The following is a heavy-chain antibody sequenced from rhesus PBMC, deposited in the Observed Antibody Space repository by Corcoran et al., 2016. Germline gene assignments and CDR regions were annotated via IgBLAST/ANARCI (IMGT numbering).Heavy chain of an antibody. D-gene: IGHD6-25*01. Sequence: QVQLQESGPGLVKPSETLSLTCAVSGGSFSGYYWGWLRQPPGKGLEWIGYISGSSGSTDYNPALKSRVTISTDTSKNQFSLKLSSVTAADTAVYYCARDGSAAAGLDYWGQGVLVTVSS. J-gene: IGHJ4*01. CDR1: GGSFSGYY. CDR2: ISGSSGST. V-gene: IGHV4-165*01. CDR3: ARDGSAAAGLDY.